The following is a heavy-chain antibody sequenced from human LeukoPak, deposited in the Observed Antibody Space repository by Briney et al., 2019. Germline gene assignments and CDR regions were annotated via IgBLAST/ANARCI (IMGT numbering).Heavy chain of an antibody. D-gene: IGHD6-13*01. CDR3: AKGDLAALANSYYFDY. CDR2: ISWNSGSI. V-gene: IGHV3-9*03. CDR1: GFTFDDYA. J-gene: IGHJ4*02. Sequence: GGSLRLSCAASGFTFDDYAMHWVRQAPGKGLEWVSGISWNSGSIGYADSVKGRFTISRDNAKNSLYLQMNSLRAEDMALYYCAKGDLAALANSYYFDYWGQGTLVTASS.